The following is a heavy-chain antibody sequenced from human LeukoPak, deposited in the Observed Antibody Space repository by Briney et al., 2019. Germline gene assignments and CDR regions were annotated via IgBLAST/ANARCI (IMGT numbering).Heavy chain of an antibody. CDR3: ARQFGSGTYLFDY. V-gene: IGHV3-7*03. Sequence: GGSLRLSCAASGFTFSNYWMSWVRQAPGKGLEWVANIKQDGSEKYYVNSVKGRFTISRDNAKNSLYLQVNSLRVEDTAVYYCARQFGSGTYLFDYWGQGTLVTVSS. CDR2: IKQDGSEK. CDR1: GFTFSNYW. J-gene: IGHJ4*02. D-gene: IGHD3-10*01.